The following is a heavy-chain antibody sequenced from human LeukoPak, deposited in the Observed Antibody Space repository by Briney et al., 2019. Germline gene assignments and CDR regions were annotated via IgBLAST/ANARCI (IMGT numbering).Heavy chain of an antibody. CDR3: ARDKSYTSSADY. J-gene: IGHJ4*02. CDR2: IKQDGSEK. CDR1: GFTFSSYG. D-gene: IGHD6-6*01. Sequence: GGSLRLSCAASGFTFSSYGMHWVRQAPGKGLEWVANIKQDGSEKTYVDSMRGRFTISRDNAKNSLYLEMNSLRAEDTAVYYCARDKSYTSSADYWGQGTLVTVSS. V-gene: IGHV3-7*01.